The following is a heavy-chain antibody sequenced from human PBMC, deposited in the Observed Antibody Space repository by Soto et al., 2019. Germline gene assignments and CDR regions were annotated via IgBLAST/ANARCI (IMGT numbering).Heavy chain of an antibody. D-gene: IGHD1-26*01. Sequence: PGGSLRLSCAASGFTFDDYTMHWVRQAPGKGLEWVSLISWDGGSTYYADSVKGRFTISRDNSKNSLYLQMNSLRTEDTALYYCPPATLTGIVGARGFAYWGQGPLVPVSS. CDR1: GFTFDDYT. CDR2: ISWDGGST. J-gene: IGHJ4*02. CDR3: PPATLTGIVGARGFAY. V-gene: IGHV3-43*01.